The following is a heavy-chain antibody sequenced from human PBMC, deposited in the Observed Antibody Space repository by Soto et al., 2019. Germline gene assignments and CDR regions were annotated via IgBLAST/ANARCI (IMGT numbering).Heavy chain of an antibody. V-gene: IGHV1-69*01. CDR1: GGTFSSYA. J-gene: IGHJ2*01. D-gene: IGHD2-2*01. Sequence: QVQLVQSGAEVKKPGSSVKVSCKASGGTFSSYAISWVRQAPGQGLEWMGGIIPIFGTANYAQKFQGRVTITADESTNTAYMELSSLRSEDTAVYYCARGGIVVVPAAESYWYFDLWGRGTLVTVSS. CDR2: IIPIFGTA. CDR3: ARGGIVVVPAAESYWYFDL.